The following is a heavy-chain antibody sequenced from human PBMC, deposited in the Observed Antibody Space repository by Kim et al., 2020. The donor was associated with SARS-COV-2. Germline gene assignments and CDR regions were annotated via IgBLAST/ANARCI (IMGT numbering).Heavy chain of an antibody. CDR2: IYYSGST. CDR3: ARRRLVNSSSWPNWFDP. Sequence: SETLSLTCTVSGGSISSSSYYWGWIRQPPGKGLEWIGSIYYSGSTYYNPSLKSRVTISVDTSKNQFSLKLSSVTAADTAVYYCARRRLVNSSSWPNWFDPWGQGTLVTVSS. J-gene: IGHJ5*02. D-gene: IGHD6-13*01. V-gene: IGHV4-39*01. CDR1: GGSISSSSYY.